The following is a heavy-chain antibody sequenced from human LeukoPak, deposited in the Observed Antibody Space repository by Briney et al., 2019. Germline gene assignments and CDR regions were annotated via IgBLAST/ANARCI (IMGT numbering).Heavy chain of an antibody. J-gene: IGHJ5*02. D-gene: IGHD1-26*01. Sequence: GGSLRLSCAATGFIFNSYSMNWVRQAPGKGLEWISYISGSSGTVYYADSVKGRFTISRDNSKNTLYLQMNSLRAEDTAVYYCARVTVGADNWFDPWGQGTLVTVSS. CDR1: GFIFNSYS. V-gene: IGHV3-48*01. CDR2: ISGSSGTV. CDR3: ARVTVGADNWFDP.